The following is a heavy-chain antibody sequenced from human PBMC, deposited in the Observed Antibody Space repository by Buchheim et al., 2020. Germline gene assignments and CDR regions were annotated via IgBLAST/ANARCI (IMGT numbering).Heavy chain of an antibody. D-gene: IGHD5/OR15-5a*01. J-gene: IGHJ6*02. CDR3: ARDQDASTSDWPDKTRYGMDV. V-gene: IGHV4-4*02. CDR2: IYHSGST. Sequence: QVQLQESGPGLVKPSGTLSLTCAVSGGSISSSNWWSWVRQPPGKGLEWIGEIYHSGSTNYNPSLKSRVTISVDKSKKQFSLKLSSVTAADTAVYYCARDQDASTSDWPDKTRYGMDVWGQGTT. CDR1: GGSISSSNW.